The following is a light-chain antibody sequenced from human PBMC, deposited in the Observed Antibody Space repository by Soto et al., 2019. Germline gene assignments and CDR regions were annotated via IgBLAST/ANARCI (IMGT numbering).Light chain of an antibody. J-gene: IGKJ2*01. CDR2: GAS. Sequence: EMVLTQSPGTLSLSPGERATLSCRASQSVSSSYLAWYQQKPGQAPRLLIYGASSRATGIPDRFGGSGSGAAFTLTISRLEPEEFAVYYCQQFGCSPQFTFGQGNTLEIK. V-gene: IGKV3-20*01. CDR1: QSVSSSY. CDR3: QQFGCSPQFT.